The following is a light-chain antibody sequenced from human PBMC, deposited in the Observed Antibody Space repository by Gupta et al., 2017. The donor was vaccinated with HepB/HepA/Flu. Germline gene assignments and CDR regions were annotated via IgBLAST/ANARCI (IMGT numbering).Light chain of an antibody. Sequence: QSALTQPASVSGSPVQSITISCTGTSSDVGSYNLVSWYQQHPGKAPNLMIYEVSKRPSGVSNRFSGSKSGNTASLTISGLQAEDEADYYCCSYAGSSTCEGVFGGGTKLTVL. CDR3: CSYAGSSTCEGV. CDR1: SSDVGSYNL. CDR2: EVS. V-gene: IGLV2-23*02. J-gene: IGLJ3*02.